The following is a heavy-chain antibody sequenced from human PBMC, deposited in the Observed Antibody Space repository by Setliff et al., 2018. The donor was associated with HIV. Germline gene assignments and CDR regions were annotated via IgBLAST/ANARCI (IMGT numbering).Heavy chain of an antibody. J-gene: IGHJ4*02. V-gene: IGHV5-51*01. CDR3: ARTSGARTTDY. CDR2: IYPSDSDT. D-gene: IGHD1-1*01. CDR1: GYSFSSYW. Sequence: GESLKISCKTSGYSFSSYWIGWVRQMPGKGLEWMGIIYPSDSDTRYSPSFQGHVTISVDKSISTVYLQWSNLKASDSAMYYCARTSGARTTDYWGQGTLVTVSS.